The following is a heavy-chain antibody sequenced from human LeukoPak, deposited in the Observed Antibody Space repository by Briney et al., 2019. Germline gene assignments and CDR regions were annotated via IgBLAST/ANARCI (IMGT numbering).Heavy chain of an antibody. Sequence: GGSLRLSCAASGFSFTDYVMTWVRQAPGKGLEWVSGISNKGGTTYYADSVKGRFTISRDNSESTLYLQMNSLRAEDTAVYYCAKRVHSSSWYAAFDYWGQGTLVTVSS. CDR3: AKRVHSSSWYAAFDY. CDR1: GFSFTDYV. D-gene: IGHD6-13*01. J-gene: IGHJ4*02. CDR2: ISNKGGTT. V-gene: IGHV3-23*01.